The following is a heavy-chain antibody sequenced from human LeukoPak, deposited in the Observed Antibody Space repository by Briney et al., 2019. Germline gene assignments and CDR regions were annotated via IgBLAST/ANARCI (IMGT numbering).Heavy chain of an antibody. D-gene: IGHD6-13*01. CDR3: ARDIAAAGTFDY. V-gene: IGHV3-21*01. CDR1: GFTFSSYS. CDR2: ISSSSSYI. Sequence: GGSLRLSCAAPGFTFSSYSMNWVRQAPGKGLEWVSSISSSSSYIYYADSVKGRFTISRDNAKNSLYLQMNSLRAEDTAVHYCARDIAAAGTFDYWGQGTLVTVSS. J-gene: IGHJ4*02.